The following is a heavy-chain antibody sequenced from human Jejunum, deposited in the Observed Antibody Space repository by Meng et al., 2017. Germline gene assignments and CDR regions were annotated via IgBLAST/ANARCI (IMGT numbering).Heavy chain of an antibody. CDR2: IYWDDDK. J-gene: IGHJ4*02. D-gene: IGHD3-3*01. V-gene: IGHV2-5*02. Sequence: SGPTLVKLTQTLTLTCTFSGFSLTARPVGVGWIRQPPGKALESLVLIYWDDDKRYNPSLKSRLTITKDTSKNQVVLTMTNMDPMDTATYYCAHRLGPYNTDWDVGYFDYWGQGALVTVSS. CDR3: AHRLGPYNTDWDVGYFDY. CDR1: GFSLTARPVG.